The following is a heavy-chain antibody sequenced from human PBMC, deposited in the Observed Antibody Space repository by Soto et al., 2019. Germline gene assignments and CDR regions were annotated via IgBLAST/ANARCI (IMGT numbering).Heavy chain of an antibody. CDR3: AHTTIVTPTLYNWFDP. CDR1: GFSFSTSGVG. CDR2: IYWDYDK. Sequence: QITLKESGPTLVKPTQTLTLTCTFSGFSFSTSGVGVGWIRQPPGKALEWLALIYWDYDKRYSPSLQSRLTINKDTSKNQVVLTMTNMDPVDTATYYGAHTTIVTPTLYNWFDPWGQGTLVTVSS. D-gene: IGHD5-12*01. V-gene: IGHV2-5*02. J-gene: IGHJ5*02.